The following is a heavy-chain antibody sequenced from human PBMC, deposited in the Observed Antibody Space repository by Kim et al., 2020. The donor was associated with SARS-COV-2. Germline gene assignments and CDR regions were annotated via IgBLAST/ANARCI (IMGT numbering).Heavy chain of an antibody. V-gene: IGHV3-21*01. CDR3: ASRVVSGSHDAFDI. CDR1: GSTFSSYT. Sequence: GGSLRLSCAASGSTFSSYTMNWVRQAPGKGLEWVSSVSSSSTYMYYADSVRGRFTISRDNAKNSLYPQMDSLRAEDTALYYCASRVVSGSHDAFDIWGQGTMVTVSS. D-gene: IGHD1-26*01. CDR2: VSSSSTYM. J-gene: IGHJ3*02.